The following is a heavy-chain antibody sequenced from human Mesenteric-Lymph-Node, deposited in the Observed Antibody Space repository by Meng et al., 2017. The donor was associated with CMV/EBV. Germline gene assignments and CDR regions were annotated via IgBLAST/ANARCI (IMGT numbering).Heavy chain of an antibody. Sequence: ASVKVSCKASGYTFTSCDINWVRQATGQGLEWMGWMNPNSGNTGYAQKFQGRVTMTRDTSISTAYMELSRLRSDDTAVYYCARENGDDAFDIWGQGTMVTVSS. J-gene: IGHJ3*02. CDR1: GYTFTSCD. D-gene: IGHD2-8*01. CDR3: ARENGDDAFDI. CDR2: MNPNSGNT. V-gene: IGHV1-8*02.